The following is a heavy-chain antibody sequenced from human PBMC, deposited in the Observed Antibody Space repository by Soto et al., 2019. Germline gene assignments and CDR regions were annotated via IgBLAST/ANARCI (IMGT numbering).Heavy chain of an antibody. CDR2: IKSRADGGTT. V-gene: IGHV3-15*01. CDR1: GFIFTNAW. D-gene: IGHD1-26*01. J-gene: IGHJ4*02. Sequence: GGSLRLSCAASGFIFTNAWMIWVRQAPGKGLEWVGRIKSRADGGTTDYAATVKGRFTISRDDSRNMLYLQMNNLKTGDSAVYYCNTWIVTTDYWGQGTRVTVSS. CDR3: NTWIVTTDY.